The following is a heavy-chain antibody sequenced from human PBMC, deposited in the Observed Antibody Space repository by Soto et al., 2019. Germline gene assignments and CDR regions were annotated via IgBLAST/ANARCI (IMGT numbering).Heavy chain of an antibody. CDR1: GYSFTSYW. V-gene: IGHV5-51*01. Sequence: GESLKISCKGSGYSFTSYWIGWVRQMPGKGLEWMGIIYPGDSDTRYSPTFQGQVTISADKSISTAYLQWSSLKASDTAMYDCARQGTDSSSWYDYWGQGTLVTVSS. D-gene: IGHD6-13*01. CDR3: ARQGTDSSSWYDY. J-gene: IGHJ4*02. CDR2: IYPGDSDT.